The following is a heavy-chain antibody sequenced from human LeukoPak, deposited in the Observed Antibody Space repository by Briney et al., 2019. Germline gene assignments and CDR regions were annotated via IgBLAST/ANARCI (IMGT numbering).Heavy chain of an antibody. CDR3: ARREAQPM. Sequence: SETLSLTCTVSGGSISSTSYYWGWIRQPPGKGLEWIGSIYYSGSTYYNPSLKSRITISVDTSENQFSLKLRSVTAADTAVYYCARREAQPMWGQGTMVTVSS. V-gene: IGHV4-39*01. CDR2: IYYSGST. J-gene: IGHJ3*02. CDR1: GGSISSTSYY. D-gene: IGHD2-2*01.